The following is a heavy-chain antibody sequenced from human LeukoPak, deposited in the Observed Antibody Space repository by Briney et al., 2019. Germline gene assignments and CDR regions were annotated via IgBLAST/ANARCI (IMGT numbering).Heavy chain of an antibody. CDR1: GYTFTDFY. CDR2: INPNSGGT. D-gene: IGHD5-12*01. Sequence: ASVKVSCKTSGYTFTDFYMHWVRQAPGQGLEWMGRINPNSGGTNYAQKFQGRVTMTRDTSINTAYMGLSRLTSDDTAVYYCARDGYNGYDFPFDCWGQGTLVSVSS. V-gene: IGHV1-2*06. CDR3: ARDGYNGYDFPFDC. J-gene: IGHJ4*02.